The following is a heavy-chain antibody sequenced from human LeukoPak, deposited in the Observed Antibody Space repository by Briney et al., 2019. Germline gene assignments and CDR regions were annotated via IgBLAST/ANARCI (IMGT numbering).Heavy chain of an antibody. V-gene: IGHV1-69*11. CDR2: IIPILGTA. CDR3: ARIPPHRIPESPIPYYYYMDV. Sequence: SVKVSXKASGGTFSNYAISWVRQAPGQGLEWMGRIIPILGTANYAQKFQGRVTITTDESTSTAYMELSSLRSEDTAVYYCARIPPHRIPESPIPYYYYMDVWGKGTTVTVSS. J-gene: IGHJ6*03. CDR1: GGTFSNYA. D-gene: IGHD2-2*01.